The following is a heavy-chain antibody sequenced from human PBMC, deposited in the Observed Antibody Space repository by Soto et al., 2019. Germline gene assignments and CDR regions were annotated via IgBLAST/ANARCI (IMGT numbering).Heavy chain of an antibody. CDR1: GYTFTSYY. D-gene: IGHD4-17*01. CDR2: INPSGGST. CDR3: ARSMTTVVTRALYYYYYGMDV. J-gene: IGHJ6*02. V-gene: IGHV1-46*01. Sequence: ASVKVSCKASGYTFTSYYMHWVRQAPGQGLEWMGIINPSGGSTSYAQKFQGRVTMTRDTSTSTVYMELSSLRSEGTAVYYCARSMTTVVTRALYYYYYGMDVWGQGTTVTVSS.